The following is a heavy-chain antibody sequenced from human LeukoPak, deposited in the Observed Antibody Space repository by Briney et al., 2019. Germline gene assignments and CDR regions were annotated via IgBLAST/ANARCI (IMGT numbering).Heavy chain of an antibody. D-gene: IGHD2-2*03. CDR3: VKVSLGYRSSTSCYAEGLFDI. Sequence: GGSLRLSCSASGFTFSSYAMHWVRQAPGKGLEYVSAISINGGSTYYADSVKGRFTISRDNSKNTLYLQMSSLRAEDTAVYYCVKVSLGYRSSTSCYAEGLFDIWGQGTMFTVSS. J-gene: IGHJ3*02. CDR1: GFTFSSYA. V-gene: IGHV3-64D*06. CDR2: ISINGGST.